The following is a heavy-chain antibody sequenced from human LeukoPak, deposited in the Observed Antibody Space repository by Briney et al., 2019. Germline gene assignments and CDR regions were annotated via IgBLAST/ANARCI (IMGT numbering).Heavy chain of an antibody. CDR1: GYTFTDYY. J-gene: IGHJ4*02. D-gene: IGHD6-19*01. Sequence: ASVKVSCKASGYTFTDYYMHWVRQAPGQGLEWMGWINSNSGGTNYAQKFQGRVTMTRDTSISTAYMELSRLRSDDTAVYYCASSRGWYFDYWGQGTLVTVSS. V-gene: IGHV1-2*02. CDR3: ASSRGWYFDY. CDR2: INSNSGGT.